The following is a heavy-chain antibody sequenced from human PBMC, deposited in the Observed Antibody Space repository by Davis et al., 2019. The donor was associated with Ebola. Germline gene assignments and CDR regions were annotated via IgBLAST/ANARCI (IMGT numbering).Heavy chain of an antibody. CDR2: ISGSGGST. V-gene: IGHV3-23*01. CDR3: AKLRGPMVQGVIITGYFDY. D-gene: IGHD3-10*01. CDR1: GFTFSSYA. J-gene: IGHJ4*02. Sequence: GESLKISCAASGFTFSSYAMSWVRQAPGKGLEWVSAISGSGGSTYYADSVKGRFTISRDNSKNTLYLQMNSLRAEDTAVYYCAKLRGPMVQGVIITGYFDYWGQGTLVTVSS.